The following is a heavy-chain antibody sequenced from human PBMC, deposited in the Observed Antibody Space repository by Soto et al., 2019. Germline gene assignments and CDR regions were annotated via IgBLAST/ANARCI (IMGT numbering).Heavy chain of an antibody. J-gene: IGHJ4*02. Sequence: SETVSLTCAVSGGSISSGGYSWSWIRQPPGKGLEWIGYIYHSGSTYYNPSLKSRVTISVDRSKNQFSLKLSSVTAADTAVYYCSGGVPIKILDYCDKGTLVPVSS. CDR1: GGSISSGGYS. CDR2: IYHSGST. V-gene: IGHV4-30-2*01. D-gene: IGHD2-8*02. CDR3: SGGVPIKILDY.